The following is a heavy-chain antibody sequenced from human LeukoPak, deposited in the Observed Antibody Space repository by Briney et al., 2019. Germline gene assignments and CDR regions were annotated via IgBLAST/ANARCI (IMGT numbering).Heavy chain of an antibody. V-gene: IGHV3-7*03. CDR1: GFALGSHW. CDR2: VNRDGSET. Sequence: PGGSLRLSCAASGFALGSHWMTWVRQVPGRGPEWVANVNRDGSETYYLDSVKGRFTISKDNAKNSLYLQMNSLRAEDTAVYYCAKVGLSLQWLPFDYWGQGTLVTVSS. D-gene: IGHD6-19*01. J-gene: IGHJ4*02. CDR3: AKVGLSLQWLPFDY.